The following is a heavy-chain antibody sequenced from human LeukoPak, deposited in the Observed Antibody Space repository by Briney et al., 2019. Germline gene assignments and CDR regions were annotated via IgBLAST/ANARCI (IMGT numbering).Heavy chain of an antibody. V-gene: IGHV4-34*01. CDR1: GGSFSGYY. Sequence: SETLSLTCAVYGGSFSGYYWSWIRQPPGKGLEWIGEISHSGSTNYSPSLKTRVTISVDTSKNQFSLKLSSVTAADTAVYYCASSPVGATDYWGQGTLVTVSS. CDR3: ASSPVGATDY. J-gene: IGHJ4*02. D-gene: IGHD1-26*01. CDR2: ISHSGST.